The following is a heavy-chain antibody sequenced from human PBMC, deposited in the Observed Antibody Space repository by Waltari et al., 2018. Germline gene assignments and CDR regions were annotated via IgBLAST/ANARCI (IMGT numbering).Heavy chain of an antibody. J-gene: IGHJ6*02. Sequence: QVQLVESGGGVVQPGRALRLSCAASGFNFSTYGMHWVRQAPGKGREWVAVIWYDGSNKDYADSVKGRFTISRDNSKNTLYVQMNGLRAEDTGVYYCARERDRVAPPYGLDVWGQGTTVTVSS. CDR3: ARERDRVAPPYGLDV. V-gene: IGHV3-33*01. CDR2: IWYDGSNK. D-gene: IGHD5-12*01. CDR1: GFNFSTYG.